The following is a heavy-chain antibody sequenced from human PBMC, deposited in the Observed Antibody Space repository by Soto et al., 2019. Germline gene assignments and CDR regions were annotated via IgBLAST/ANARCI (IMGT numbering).Heavy chain of an antibody. V-gene: IGHV3-30*18. CDR1: GFTFSSYG. CDR2: ISYDGSNK. Sequence: PWWSLRLSCSASGFTFSSYGMHWCRQAPGKGLEWVAVISYDGSNKYYADSVKGRFTISRDNSKNTLYLQMNSLRAEDTAVYYCAKEAGSTYYFDYWGQGTLVTVSS. CDR3: AKEAGSTYYFDY. J-gene: IGHJ4*02. D-gene: IGHD1-26*01.